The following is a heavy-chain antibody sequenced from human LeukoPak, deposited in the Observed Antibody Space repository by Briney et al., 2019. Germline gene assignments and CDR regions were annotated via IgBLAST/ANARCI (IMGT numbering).Heavy chain of an antibody. CDR1: GYTFTSYY. CDR2: INPSGGST. Sequence: ASVKVSCKASGYTFTSYYMHWVRQAPGQGLEWMGIINPSGGSTSYAQKFQGRVTMTRDTSASTVYMELSSLRSEDTAVYYCARWCGGDCPNAEYFQHWGQGTLVTVSS. J-gene: IGHJ1*01. CDR3: ARWCGGDCPNAEYFQH. V-gene: IGHV1-46*01. D-gene: IGHD2-21*02.